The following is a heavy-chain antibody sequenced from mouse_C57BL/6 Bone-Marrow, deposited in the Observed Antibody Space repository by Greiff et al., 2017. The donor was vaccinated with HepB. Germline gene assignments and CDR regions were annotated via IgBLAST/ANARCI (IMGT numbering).Heavy chain of an antibody. J-gene: IGHJ3*01. CDR1: GFTFSSYA. CDR3: ARDRDFLSPFAY. CDR2: ISDGGSYT. Sequence: EVKVVESGGGLVKPGGSLKLSCAASGFTFSSYAMSWVRQTPEKRLECVATISDGGSYTYYPDNVKGRFTISRDNAKNNLYLQMSHLKSEDTAMYYCARDRDFLSPFAYWGQGTLVTVSA. V-gene: IGHV5-4*01. D-gene: IGHD1-1*01.